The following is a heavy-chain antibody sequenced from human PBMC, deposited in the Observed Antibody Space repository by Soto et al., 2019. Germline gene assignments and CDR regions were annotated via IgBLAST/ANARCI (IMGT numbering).Heavy chain of an antibody. V-gene: IGHV3-15*07. CDR1: GFSFRDAW. D-gene: IGHD3-10*01. J-gene: IGHJ3*01. Sequence: EVQMVESGGGLVKPGGSLRLSCAVSGFSFRDAWMNWVRQAPGKGLEWVARIKSRAAGGAIDYSAPGKGRFTISRDDSEDTLYLQIASLNSEDTAMYYCSTDGSFGGVVVAFHLWGQGTMLSVSS. CDR3: STDGSFGGVVVAFHL. CDR2: IKSRAAGGAI.